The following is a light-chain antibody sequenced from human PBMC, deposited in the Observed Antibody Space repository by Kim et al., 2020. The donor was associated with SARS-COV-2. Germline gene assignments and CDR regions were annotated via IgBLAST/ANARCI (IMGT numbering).Light chain of an antibody. CDR3: QQTYNTPR. Sequence: DIQMTQSPSSLSVSVGDRVTITCRTSQSVSTSLNWYQQKLGKVPSLLIYSASRLRSGVPSRFSGSGSGTNFTLTINSLHPDDFATYYCQQTYNTPRFGQGTKLEI. J-gene: IGKJ2*03. CDR2: SAS. CDR1: QSVSTS. V-gene: IGKV1-39*01.